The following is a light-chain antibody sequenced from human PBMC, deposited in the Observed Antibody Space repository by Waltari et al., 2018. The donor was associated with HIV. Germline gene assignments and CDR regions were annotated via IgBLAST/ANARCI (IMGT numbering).Light chain of an antibody. V-gene: IGLV6-57*03. J-gene: IGLJ2*01. CDR3: QSFDTSNQWI. Sequence: FMLTQHPSVSDSPAKTVTIPCTRSSGSIASNYVQWYQQRPGSAPTTLIYEDYQRPSGVPDRFSGSIDTSSNSASLTISGLKTEDEADYYCQSFDTSNQWIFGGGTKLTVL. CDR2: EDY. CDR1: SGSIASNY.